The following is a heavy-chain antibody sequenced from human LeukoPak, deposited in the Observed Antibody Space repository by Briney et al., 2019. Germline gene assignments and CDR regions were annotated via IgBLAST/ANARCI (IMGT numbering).Heavy chain of an antibody. CDR1: GFTFSSYA. D-gene: IGHD3-22*01. CDR2: ISSGGGFT. V-gene: IGHV3-23*01. J-gene: IGHJ4*02. Sequence: GSLRLSCAASGFTFSSYAMSWVRQAPGKGLEWVSTISSGGGFTNYADSVKGRFTISRDNSKNTLHLQMNSLKDEDTAVYYCAKDRSSSGFSCVDHWGQGTLVTVSS. CDR3: AKDRSSSGFSCVDH.